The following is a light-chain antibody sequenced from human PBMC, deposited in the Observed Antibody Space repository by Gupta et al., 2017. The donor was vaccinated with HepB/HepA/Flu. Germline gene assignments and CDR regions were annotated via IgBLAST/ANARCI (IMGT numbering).Light chain of an antibody. V-gene: IGKV1-39*01. CDR2: AAS. J-gene: IGKJ1*01. CDR1: QSISSY. CDR3: QQRGSTPKT. Sequence: DIQMTQSPSSLSASVGDRVTITCRASQSISSYLNWYQQKPGKAPKLLIYAASSLQSGVPSRFSGSGSGTDFTLTISRLQPEDFATYYCQQRGSTPKTFGQGTKVEIK.